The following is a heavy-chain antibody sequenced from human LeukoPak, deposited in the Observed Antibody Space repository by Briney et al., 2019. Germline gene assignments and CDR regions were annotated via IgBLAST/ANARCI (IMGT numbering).Heavy chain of an antibody. D-gene: IGHD2-15*01. CDR1: GYTFTGYY. J-gene: IGHJ4*02. CDR3: ARDVGYCSGGSCYSHFDY. CDR2: INPNSGGT. Sequence: ASVKVSCKASGYTFTGYYMHWVRQAPGQGLEWMGWINPNSGGTNYAQKFQGRVTMTRDTSISTAYMEVSRLRSDDTAVYYCARDVGYCSGGSCYSHFDYWGQGTLVTVSS. V-gene: IGHV1-2*02.